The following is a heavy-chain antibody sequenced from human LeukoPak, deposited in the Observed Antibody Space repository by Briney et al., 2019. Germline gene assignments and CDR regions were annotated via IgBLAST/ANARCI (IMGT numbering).Heavy chain of an antibody. V-gene: IGHV4-38-2*02. CDR2: IYHSGST. CDR1: AYSISSGYY. Sequence: SETLSLTCTVSAYSISSGYYWGWIRQPPGKGLEWIGSIYHSGSTYYNPSLKSRVTISVDTSKNQFSLNLRTVTAADTAVYYCARGCSGGSCYQSFEYWGQGTLVTVSS. J-gene: IGHJ4*02. CDR3: ARGCSGGSCYQSFEY. D-gene: IGHD2-15*01.